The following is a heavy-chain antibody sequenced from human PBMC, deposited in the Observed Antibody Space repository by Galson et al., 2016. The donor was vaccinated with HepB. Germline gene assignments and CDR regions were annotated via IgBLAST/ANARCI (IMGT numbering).Heavy chain of an antibody. D-gene: IGHD3-22*01. CDR1: GFTFSSYA. CDR2: ISYDGSDK. V-gene: IGHV3-30*04. J-gene: IGHJ4*02. CDR3: ATGPGGGYSGDYFDY. Sequence: SLRLSCAASGFTFSSYAMHWVRQAPGKGLEWVAVISYDGSDKYYADSVKGRFTISRDNSKNTLYLQMNSLRAEDTAVYYCATGPGGGYSGDYFDYWGQGTLVTVSS.